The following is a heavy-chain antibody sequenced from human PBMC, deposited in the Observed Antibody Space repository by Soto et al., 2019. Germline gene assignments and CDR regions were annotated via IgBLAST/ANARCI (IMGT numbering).Heavy chain of an antibody. J-gene: IGHJ4*02. D-gene: IGHD6-19*01. V-gene: IGHV4-31*03. CDR3: ARSVRDYSSGWYVGY. CDR1: GGSISSGGYY. CDR2: IYYSGST. Sequence: QVQLQESGPGLVKPSQTLSLTCTVSGGSISSGGYYWSWIRQHPGKGLEWIGYIYYSGSTYYNPSLKSRVTISVDTSKNQFSLKLSSVTAADTAVYYSARSVRDYSSGWYVGYWGQGTLVTVSS.